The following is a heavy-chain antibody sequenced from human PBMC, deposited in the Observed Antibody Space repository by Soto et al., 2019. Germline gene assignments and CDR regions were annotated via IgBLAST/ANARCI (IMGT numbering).Heavy chain of an antibody. CDR1: GGSLTSSNW. CDR2: IYHSGST. J-gene: IGHJ4*02. Sequence: PSETLSLTCAVSGGSLTSSNWWSWVRQSPGKGLEWIGEIYHSGSTNYNPSLKSRVAISVDTSKNQFSLKLTSVTAADTAVYYCARDKITGLFDYWGQGTLVTVSS. V-gene: IGHV4-4*02. CDR3: ARDKITGLFDY. D-gene: IGHD2-8*02.